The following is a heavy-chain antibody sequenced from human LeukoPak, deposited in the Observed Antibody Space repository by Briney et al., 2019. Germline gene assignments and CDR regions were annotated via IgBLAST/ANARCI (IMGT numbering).Heavy chain of an antibody. CDR2: IYTSGST. Sequence: SETLSLTCTVSGGSISSGSYYWSWIRQPAGEGLEWIGRIYTSGSTNYNPSLKSRVTISVDTSKNQFSLKLSSVTAADTAAYYCARHRGGFDLWGQGTMVTVSS. CDR3: ARHRGGFDL. CDR1: GGSISSGSYY. V-gene: IGHV4-61*02. D-gene: IGHD2-15*01. J-gene: IGHJ3*01.